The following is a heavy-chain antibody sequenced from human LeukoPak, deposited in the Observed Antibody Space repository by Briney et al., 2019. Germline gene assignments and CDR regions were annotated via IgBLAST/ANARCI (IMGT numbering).Heavy chain of an antibody. J-gene: IGHJ4*02. CDR3: AKADCSDIGCYVKDY. CDR2: ISGSGSNT. Sequence: GGSLRLSCAASGYIFSNSAMNWVRQAPGKGLEWFSAISGSGSNTLYADSVRGRFTISRDNSKNTLHLQMNSPRAEDTAVYYCAKADCSDIGCYVKDYWGQGTLVTVSS. CDR1: GYIFSNSA. D-gene: IGHD2-2*01. V-gene: IGHV3-23*01.